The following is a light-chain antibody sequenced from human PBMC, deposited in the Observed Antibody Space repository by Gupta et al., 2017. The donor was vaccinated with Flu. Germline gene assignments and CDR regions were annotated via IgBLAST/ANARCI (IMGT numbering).Light chain of an antibody. CDR3: QQSYSTPWT. CDR1: ETITSY. J-gene: IGKJ1*01. Sequence: DIQMTQSPPSLSASIGDRVTITCRASETITSYLNWYQQQPGKAPKLLIYAASSLQTGVPSRFGGSGSGTDFTLTITRLQAEDFASYSCQQSYSTPWTFGQGTKVEIK. CDR2: AAS. V-gene: IGKV1-39*01.